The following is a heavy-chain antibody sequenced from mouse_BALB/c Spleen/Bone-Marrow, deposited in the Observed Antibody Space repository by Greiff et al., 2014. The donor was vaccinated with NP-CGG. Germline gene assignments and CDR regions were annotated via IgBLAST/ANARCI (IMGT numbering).Heavy chain of an antibody. V-gene: IGHV14-3*02. Sequence: VQLKQSGAGLVKPGASVKLSCTGSGFNIKDAYIHWVKQRPEQGLEWIGRIAPANGNTEYDPKFQGKATITADTSSNTAYLQLSSLTSEDTAVYYCVRSPGDVNYWGQGTLVTVSA. CDR3: VRSPGDVNY. J-gene: IGHJ3*01. CDR2: IAPANGNT. CDR1: GFNIKDAY.